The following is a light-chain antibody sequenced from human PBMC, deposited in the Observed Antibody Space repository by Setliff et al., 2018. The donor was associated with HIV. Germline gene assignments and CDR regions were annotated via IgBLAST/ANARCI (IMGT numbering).Light chain of an antibody. J-gene: IGLJ1*01. CDR3: SSYAITNTLP. CDR2: EVK. Sequence: QSALTQPASVSGSPGQSITISCTGTSSDVGGYSYVSWYQQHPGRAPKLIIYEVKNRPSGVSSRFSGSKSGNTASLTISGLQADDEAEYYCSSYAITNTLPFGTGTKV. CDR1: SSDVGGYSY. V-gene: IGLV2-14*01.